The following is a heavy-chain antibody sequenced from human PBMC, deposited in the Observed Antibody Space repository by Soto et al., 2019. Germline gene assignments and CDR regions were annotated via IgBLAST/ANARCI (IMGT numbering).Heavy chain of an antibody. D-gene: IGHD2-2*02. CDR3: ARGRDTRCFDY. CDR2: INHSGST. V-gene: IGHV4-34*01. Sequence: SETLSLTCAVYGGSFSGYYWSWIRQPPGKGLEWIGEINHSGSTNYNPSLKSRVTISVDTSKNQFSLKLSSVTAADTAVYYCARGRDTRCFDYWGQGTLVTVSS. J-gene: IGHJ4*02. CDR1: GGSFSGYY.